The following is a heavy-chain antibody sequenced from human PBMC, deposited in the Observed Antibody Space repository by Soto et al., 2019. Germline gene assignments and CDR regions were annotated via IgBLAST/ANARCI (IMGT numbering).Heavy chain of an antibody. CDR3: AKDSRYNSPTRDPFDT. J-gene: IGHJ5*02. V-gene: IGHV3-23*04. Sequence: EVQLVESGGSLVKPGGSLRLACEASGFTFSNYAMSWVRQAPGKGLEWVSSISGGSSKKNYADSVKGRFTISRDNSKNTLFLQMSSLRVEDTAVYFWAKDSRYNSPTRDPFDTWGQGTLVTVSS. D-gene: IGHD1-20*01. CDR1: GFTFSNYA. CDR2: ISGGSSKK.